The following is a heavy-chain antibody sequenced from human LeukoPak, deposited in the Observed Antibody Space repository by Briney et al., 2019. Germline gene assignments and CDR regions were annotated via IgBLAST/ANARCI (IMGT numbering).Heavy chain of an antibody. Sequence: GGSLRLSCAASGFTFDDYAMHWVRQAPGKGLEWVSGISWNSGSIGYADSVKGRFTISRDNAKNSLYLQMNSLRAEDTAVYYCARDLRRADCWGQGTLVTVSS. D-gene: IGHD2-21*01. CDR3: ARDLRRADC. CDR1: GFTFDDYA. V-gene: IGHV3-9*01. J-gene: IGHJ4*02. CDR2: ISWNSGSI.